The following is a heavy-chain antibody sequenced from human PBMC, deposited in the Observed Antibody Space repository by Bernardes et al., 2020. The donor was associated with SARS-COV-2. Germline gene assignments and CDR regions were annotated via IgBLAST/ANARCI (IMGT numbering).Heavy chain of an antibody. CDR2: INPNSSAT. V-gene: IGHV1-2*02. CDR1: GYTFTDYY. J-gene: IGHJ4*02. CDR3: ARGFDY. Sequence: ASVKVSCKASGYTFTDYYMHWVRQAPGKGLEWMVWINPNSSATNYEQKFQGRVTMTRDTSISTAYMELSPVTAAETAVYYCARGFDYWGQGIVVTVCS.